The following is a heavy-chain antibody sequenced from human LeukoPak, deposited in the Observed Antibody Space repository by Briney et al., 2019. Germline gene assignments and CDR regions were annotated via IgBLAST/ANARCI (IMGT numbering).Heavy chain of an antibody. CDR1: GYTFIAYY. D-gene: IGHD3-22*01. Sequence: ASVKVSCKASGYTFIAYYMHWVRQAPGQGLEWMGWIHPGSGGTNYARKFQGRVTMTRDTSISTAYMELSRLRSDDTAVYYCARDTSDSSGYYYRSDWFDPWGQGTLVTVSS. V-gene: IGHV1-2*02. CDR3: ARDTSDSSGYYYRSDWFDP. CDR2: IHPGSGGT. J-gene: IGHJ5*02.